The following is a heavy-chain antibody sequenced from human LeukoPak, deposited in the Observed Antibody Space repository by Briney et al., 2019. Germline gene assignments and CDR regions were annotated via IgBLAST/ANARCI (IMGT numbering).Heavy chain of an antibody. CDR2: ISGSGGST. CDR1: GFTFSSYA. V-gene: IGHV3-23*01. D-gene: IGHD6-13*01. CDR3: AKDREGWSSSWYVDY. J-gene: IGHJ4*02. Sequence: TGGSLRLSCAASGFTFSSYAMSWVRQAPGKGLEWVSAISGSGGSTYYADSVKGRFTISRDNSKNTLYLQMNRLRAEDTAVYCCAKDREGWSSSWYVDYWGQGTLVTVSS.